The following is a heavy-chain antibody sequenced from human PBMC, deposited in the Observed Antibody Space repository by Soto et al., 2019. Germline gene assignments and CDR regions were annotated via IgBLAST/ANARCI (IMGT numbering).Heavy chain of an antibody. CDR2: IYHSGST. Sequence: QVQLQESGPGLVKPSGTLSLTCAVSGGSISSSNWWSWVRQPPGKGLEWIGKIYHSGSTNYNPSLRSRATIPVDKSKTQFSRKLSSGTASDTAVYYCATVYMVRGTIIGYFDYWGQGTLVTVSS. J-gene: IGHJ4*02. CDR3: ATVYMVRGTIIGYFDY. CDR1: GGSISSSNW. D-gene: IGHD3-10*01. V-gene: IGHV4-4*02.